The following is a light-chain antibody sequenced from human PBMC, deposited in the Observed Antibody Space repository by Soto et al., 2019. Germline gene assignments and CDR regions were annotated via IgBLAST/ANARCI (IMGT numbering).Light chain of an antibody. Sequence: QSVLTQPASVSGSPGQSITIYCTGTSSDVGGYNFVSWYQQHPDKAPELMIYEVSNRPSGVSHRFSGSKSGNTASLTISGLQAEDEADYYCSSYTSSNTLVFGTGTKLTVL. CDR2: EVS. CDR1: SSDVGGYNF. CDR3: SSYTSSNTLV. V-gene: IGLV2-14*01. J-gene: IGLJ1*01.